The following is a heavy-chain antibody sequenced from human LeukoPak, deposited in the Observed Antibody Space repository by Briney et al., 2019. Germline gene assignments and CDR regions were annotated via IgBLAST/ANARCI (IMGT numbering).Heavy chain of an antibody. D-gene: IGHD1-14*01. CDR1: GFAFSSYW. Sequence: GGSLRLSCAASGFAFSSYWMTWVRQAPGKGPEWVAKIKQDGSEKYYVDSVKGRFTISRDNAKSSLYLQMNSLRAEDTAVYYCARAYNKAFDYWGQGTLVTVSS. CDR2: IKQDGSEK. CDR3: ARAYNKAFDY. J-gene: IGHJ4*02. V-gene: IGHV3-7*04.